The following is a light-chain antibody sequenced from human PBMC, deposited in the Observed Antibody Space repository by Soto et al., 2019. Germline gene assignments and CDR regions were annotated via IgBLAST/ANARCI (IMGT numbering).Light chain of an antibody. CDR1: QSVNSN. CDR3: QQYNNWPPTT. CDR2: VAS. J-gene: IGKJ5*01. Sequence: EIVMTQSPGTLSLSPGERATLSCRASQSVNSNLAWYQQRPGQAPRLLIYVASTRAPGIPVRFSGSGSGTEFTLTISSLQSEDFAVYYCQQYNNWPPTTFGQGTRLEIK. V-gene: IGKV3-15*01.